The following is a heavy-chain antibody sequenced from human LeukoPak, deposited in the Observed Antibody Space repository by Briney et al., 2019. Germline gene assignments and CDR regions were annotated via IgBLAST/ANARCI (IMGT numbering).Heavy chain of an antibody. CDR3: AKEGYSRGYYSYYYMDV. CDR2: ISYDGSDK. Sequence: GGSLRLSCAAAGFSFRSYAMSWVRQAPGKGLEWVAGISYDGSDKFYPDSVKGRFTISRDSSKNTLFLQMNSLRAEDTAVYYCAKEGYSRGYYSYYYMDVWGKGTTVTVSS. CDR1: GFSFRSYA. D-gene: IGHD6-13*01. V-gene: IGHV3-30*14. J-gene: IGHJ6*03.